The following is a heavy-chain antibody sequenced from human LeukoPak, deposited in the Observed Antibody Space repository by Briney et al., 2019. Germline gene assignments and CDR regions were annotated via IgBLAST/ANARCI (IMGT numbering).Heavy chain of an antibody. CDR3: ARAKGYYYYYMDV. V-gene: IGHV4-34*01. CDR2: INHSGST. Sequence: PSETLSLTCAVYGGSFSGYYWSWIRQPPGKGLEWMGEINHSGSTNYNPSLKSRVTISVDTSKNQFSLKLSSVTAADTAVYYCARAKGYYYYYMDVWGKGTTVTVSS. J-gene: IGHJ6*03. CDR1: GGSFSGYY.